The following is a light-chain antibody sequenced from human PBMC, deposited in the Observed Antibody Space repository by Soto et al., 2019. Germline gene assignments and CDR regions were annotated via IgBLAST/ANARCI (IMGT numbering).Light chain of an antibody. CDR2: DVS. Sequence: SALTRVGYVSRSRGQAVAISSTGTSSDVGGFNRVSWYRQAPGTAPKLIIYDVSDRPSGVPDRFSGSKSGNTASLTISGLQAEDEADYYCNSYTPSNTSVFGTGPKVTVL. J-gene: IGLJ1*01. CDR1: SSDVGGFNR. V-gene: IGLV2-18*02. CDR3: NSYTPSNTSV.